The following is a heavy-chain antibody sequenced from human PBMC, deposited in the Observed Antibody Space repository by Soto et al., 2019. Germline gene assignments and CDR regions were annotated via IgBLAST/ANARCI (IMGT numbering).Heavy chain of an antibody. J-gene: IGHJ3*02. D-gene: IGHD1-1*01. V-gene: IGHV3-7*03. CDR2: IKQDGSEK. CDR3: ARVGTVGAFDI. CDR1: GFTFSSCW. Sequence: EVQLVESGGGLVQPGGSLRLSCAASGFTFSSCWMSWVRQAPGKGLEWVANIKQDGSEKYYVDSVKGRFTISRDNAKNSLYLQMNSLRAEDTAVYYCARVGTVGAFDIWGQGTMVTVSS.